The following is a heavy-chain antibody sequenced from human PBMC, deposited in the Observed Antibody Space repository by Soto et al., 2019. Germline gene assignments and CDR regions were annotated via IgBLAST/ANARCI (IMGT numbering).Heavy chain of an antibody. J-gene: IGHJ6*02. CDR3: ARELGGFWSGYYYYYGMDV. CDR1: GGSISSGDYY. Sequence: TLSLTCTVSGGSISSGDYYWSWIRQPPGKGLEWIGYIYYSGSTYYNPSLKSRVTISVDTSKNQFSLKLSSVTAADTAVYYCARELGGFWSGYYYYYGMDVWGQGTTVTVSS. CDR2: IYYSGST. V-gene: IGHV4-30-4*01. D-gene: IGHD3-3*01.